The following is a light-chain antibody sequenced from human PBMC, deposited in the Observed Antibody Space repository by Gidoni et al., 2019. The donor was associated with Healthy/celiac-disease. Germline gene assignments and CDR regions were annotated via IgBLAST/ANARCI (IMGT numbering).Light chain of an antibody. Sequence: PLTQSPSSLSAPVGGRVTITCRASQSISSYLNWYQQKPGTAPKLLIYAASSLQSGVPSRFSGSGSGTDFTLTISSLQPEDFASYYCQQSYSTPPWTFGQGTKVEIK. CDR3: QQSYSTPPWT. CDR2: AAS. V-gene: IGKV1-39*01. J-gene: IGKJ1*01. CDR1: QSISSY.